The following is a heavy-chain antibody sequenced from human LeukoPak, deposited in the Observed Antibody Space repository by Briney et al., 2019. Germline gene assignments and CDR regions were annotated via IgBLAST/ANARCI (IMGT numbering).Heavy chain of an antibody. D-gene: IGHD5-12*01. CDR3: ARDLYSGYGGYFDS. J-gene: IGHJ4*02. Sequence: PSETLSLTCAVYGGSFNGYYWSWIRQPPGKGLEWIGEINHSGSTNYSPSLKSRVTLSVDTSKNQFSLRLSSVTAADTAVYFCARDLYSGYGGYFDSWGQGTLVTVSS. CDR1: GGSFNGYY. CDR2: INHSGST. V-gene: IGHV4-34*01.